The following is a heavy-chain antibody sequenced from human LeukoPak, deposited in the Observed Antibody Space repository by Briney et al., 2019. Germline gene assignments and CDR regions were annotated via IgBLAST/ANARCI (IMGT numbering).Heavy chain of an antibody. Sequence: PSETLSLTCTVSGGSISSYYWSWIRQPPGKGLEWIGYIYYSGSTNYNPSLKSRVTISVDTSKNQFSLKLSSVTAADTAVYYCARAGYGGNSFQPTPLDYWGQGTLVTVSS. CDR3: ARAGYGGNSFQPTPLDY. D-gene: IGHD4-23*01. J-gene: IGHJ4*02. CDR2: IYYSGST. V-gene: IGHV4-59*01. CDR1: GGSISSYY.